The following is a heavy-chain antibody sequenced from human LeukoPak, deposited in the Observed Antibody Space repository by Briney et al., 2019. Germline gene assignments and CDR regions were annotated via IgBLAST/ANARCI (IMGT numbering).Heavy chain of an antibody. J-gene: IGHJ4*02. CDR1: GGSISSHY. V-gene: IGHV4-59*11. CDR2: IYYSGST. D-gene: IGHD1-26*01. CDR3: ARDLNLVGARGGFDY. Sequence: SETLSLTCTVSGGSISSHYWSWIRQPPGKGLEWIGYIYYSGSTNYNPSLKSRVTISVDTSKNQFSLKLSSVTAADTAVYYCARDLNLVGARGGFDYWGQGTLVTVSS.